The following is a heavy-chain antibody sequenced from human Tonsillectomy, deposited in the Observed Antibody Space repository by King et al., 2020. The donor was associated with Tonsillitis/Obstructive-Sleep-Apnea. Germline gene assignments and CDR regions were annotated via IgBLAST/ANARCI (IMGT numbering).Heavy chain of an antibody. CDR1: GFSLSDYY. CDR3: ARARLRIWSGYYYYMDV. J-gene: IGHJ6*03. CDR2: ISSSGGPT. Sequence: VQLVESGGALVKPGESLRLFCAASGFSLSDYYMTWIRQAPGQGLEWISYISSSGGPTYYADSVRGRFTISRDNANSSLYLEMNSLRVEDTAVYYCARARLRIWSGYYYYMDVWGKGTTVTVSS. V-gene: IGHV3-11*01. D-gene: IGHD3-3*01.